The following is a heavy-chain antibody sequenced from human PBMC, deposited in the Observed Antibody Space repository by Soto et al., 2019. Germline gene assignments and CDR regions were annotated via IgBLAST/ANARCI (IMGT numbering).Heavy chain of an antibody. Sequence: QVQLVESGGGVVQPGRSLRLSCAASGFTFRSYAMEWVRQAPGKGLEWVALISYDGSINYYADSVKGRFTISRDNSKNMVYLQMNSLRAEDTAVYYCARDIRYSNYNDNWGQGTLVTVSS. D-gene: IGHD4-4*01. CDR2: ISYDGSIN. J-gene: IGHJ4*02. CDR3: ARDIRYSNYNDN. CDR1: GFTFRSYA. V-gene: IGHV3-30-3*01.